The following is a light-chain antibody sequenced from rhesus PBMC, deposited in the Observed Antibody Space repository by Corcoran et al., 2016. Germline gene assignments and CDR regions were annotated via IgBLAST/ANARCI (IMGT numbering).Light chain of an antibody. CDR1: QDISNN. J-gene: IGKJ3*01. Sequence: DIQMTQSPSSLSASVGDRVTITCQASQDISNNVAWYQQKPGKVPKLLIYGASTLKSGVPSRFSGSGSGTDFSLTISRLQPKDFATSYCQHGYGLFTFGPGTKLDVK. CDR3: QHGYGLFT. V-gene: IGKV1S17*01. CDR2: GAS.